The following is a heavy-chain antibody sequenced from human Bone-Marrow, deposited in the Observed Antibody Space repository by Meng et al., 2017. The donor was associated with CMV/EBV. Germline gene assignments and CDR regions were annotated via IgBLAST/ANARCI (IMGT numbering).Heavy chain of an antibody. Sequence: ASVKVSCKASGYTFTSYGISWVRQAPGQGLEWMGWISAYNGNTNYAQKLQGRVTMTRDTSTSTVYMELSSLRSEDTAVYYCARRQLYPPGPRDYYYYGMDVWGQGTTVTVPS. J-gene: IGHJ6*02. CDR1: GYTFTSYG. CDR3: ARRQLYPPGPRDYYYYGMDV. V-gene: IGHV1-18*01. CDR2: ISAYNGNT. D-gene: IGHD2-2*01.